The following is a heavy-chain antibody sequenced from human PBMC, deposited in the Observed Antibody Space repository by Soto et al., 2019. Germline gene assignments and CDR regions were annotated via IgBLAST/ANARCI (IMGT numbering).Heavy chain of an antibody. D-gene: IGHD2-2*01. CDR3: ARVIGYCNSSGCVRTWFDH. CDR2: LSNYDDKT. CDR1: GYSFRTHG. V-gene: IGHV1-18*01. Sequence: QVQLVQSGAEVKTPGASVKVSCRASGYSFRTHGISWVRQAPGQGLEWMGWLSNYDDKTNFTQKFQGRITMPTDTYTSTAYMELRSLRSDDTAVYFCARVIGYCNSSGCVRTWFDHWGQGTLVPVSS. J-gene: IGHJ5*02.